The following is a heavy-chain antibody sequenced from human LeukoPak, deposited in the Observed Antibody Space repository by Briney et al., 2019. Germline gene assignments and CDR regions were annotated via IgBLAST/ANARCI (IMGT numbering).Heavy chain of an antibody. V-gene: IGHV1-69*01. J-gene: IGHJ4*02. CDR1: GGTFNSYA. Sequence: SVKVSCKASGGTFNSYAISWVRQAPGQGREGVGGIIPIFGTSTYAQKFQGRLTITADESTSTAYMELSSLRSEDTAVYYCARSPGRPLRYFDERSFDYWGQGTLVTVSS. CDR2: IIPIFGTS. CDR3: ARSPGRPLRYFDERSFDY. D-gene: IGHD3-9*01.